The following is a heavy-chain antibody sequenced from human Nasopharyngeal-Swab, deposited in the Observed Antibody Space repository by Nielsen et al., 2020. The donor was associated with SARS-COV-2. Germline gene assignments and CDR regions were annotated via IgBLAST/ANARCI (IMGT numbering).Heavy chain of an antibody. CDR3: ATALTIFGADHYYYYYGMDV. D-gene: IGHD3-3*01. Sequence: GESLKISCAASGFTVSSNYMSWVRQAPGKGLEWVSVIYSGGSTYYADSVKGRFTISRDNSKNTLYLQMNSLRAEDTAVYYCATALTIFGADHYYYYYGMDVWGQGTTVTVSS. J-gene: IGHJ6*02. CDR1: GFTVSSNY. CDR2: IYSGGST. V-gene: IGHV3-53*01.